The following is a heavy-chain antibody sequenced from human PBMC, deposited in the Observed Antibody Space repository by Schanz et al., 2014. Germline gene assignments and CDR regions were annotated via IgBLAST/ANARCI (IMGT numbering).Heavy chain of an antibody. V-gene: IGHV3-23*01. CDR2: MNESHSTI. CDR3: ANNWNLDY. D-gene: IGHD1-20*01. J-gene: IGHJ4*02. CDR1: GFSFSSYA. Sequence: EVQLLESGGGLVQPGGSLRLSCATSGFSFSSYAINWVRQAPGKGLEWVSAMNESHSTIYYADSVRGRFTISRDNAENTLYLQMNSLRAEDTAVYYCANNWNLDYWGQGTLVTVSS.